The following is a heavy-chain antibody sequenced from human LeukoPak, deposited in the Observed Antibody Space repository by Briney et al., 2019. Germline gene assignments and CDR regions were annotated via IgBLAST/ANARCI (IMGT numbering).Heavy chain of an antibody. V-gene: IGHV3-53*01. CDR3: AKNYYGSGSYLYYFDY. Sequence: PGGSLRLSCAASGFTVSSNYMSWVRQAPGKGLEWVSVIYSGGDTYYADSVKGRFTISRDNSKNTLYLQMNSLRAEDTAVYYCAKNYYGSGSYLYYFDYWGQGTLVTVSS. CDR2: IYSGGDT. D-gene: IGHD3-10*01. CDR1: GFTVSSNY. J-gene: IGHJ4*02.